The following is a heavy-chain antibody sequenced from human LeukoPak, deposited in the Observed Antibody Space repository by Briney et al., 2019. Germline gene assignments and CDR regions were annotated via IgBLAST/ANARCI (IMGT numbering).Heavy chain of an antibody. Sequence: GRSLRLFCAASGFTFSSYWMAWVRQAPGKGLEWVANIKHNGDDLNYVDSVEDRFTISRDNAQNSLYLHMTSLRVEDTAVYYCARELRTFDSWGQGTLVTVSS. V-gene: IGHV3-7*01. J-gene: IGHJ4*02. D-gene: IGHD3-16*01. CDR1: GFTFSSYW. CDR2: IKHNGDDL. CDR3: ARELRTFDS.